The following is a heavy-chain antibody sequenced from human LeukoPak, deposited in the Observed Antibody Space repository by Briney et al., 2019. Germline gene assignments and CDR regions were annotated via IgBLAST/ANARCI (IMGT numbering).Heavy chain of an antibody. V-gene: IGHV1-69*05. CDR3: ARAPLQLVTHNYFDY. Sequence: GSSVKVSCKASGGTFSSYAISRVRQAPGQGLEWMGRIIPIFGRTNYAQKFQGRVTITTDESTSTAYMELSSLRSEDTAVYYCARAPLQLVTHNYFDYWGQGTLVTVSS. J-gene: IGHJ4*02. D-gene: IGHD2-21*01. CDR1: GGTFSSYA. CDR2: IIPIFGRT.